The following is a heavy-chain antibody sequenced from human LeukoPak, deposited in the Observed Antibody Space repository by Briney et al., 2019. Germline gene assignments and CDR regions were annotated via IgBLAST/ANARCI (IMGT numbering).Heavy chain of an antibody. V-gene: IGHV3-23*01. CDR3: AKSPGSDYLFDY. D-gene: IGHD3-22*01. CDR1: GFTSSSYA. CDR2: VSGNGGST. J-gene: IGHJ4*02. Sequence: GGSLRLSCAASGFTSSSYAMSWVRQAPGKGLEWVSAVSGNGGSTNYADSVKGRFTISRDNSKNTLYLQMNSLRAEDTAVYYCAKSPGSDYLFDYWGQGTLVTVSS.